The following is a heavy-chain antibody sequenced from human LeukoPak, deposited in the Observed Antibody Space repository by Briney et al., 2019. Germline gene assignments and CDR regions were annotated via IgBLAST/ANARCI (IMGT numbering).Heavy chain of an antibody. CDR3: AREYSSGWYSPGAYFDY. D-gene: IGHD6-19*01. V-gene: IGHV1-18*01. CDR1: GYTFTSYG. J-gene: IGHJ4*02. CDR2: SSTYNGLT. Sequence: ASVKVSCKASGYTFTSYGISWVRQAPGQGLEWMAWSSTYNGLTNYAQKLQGRVTMTTDTSTSTAYMELRSLRSDDTAVYYCAREYSSGWYSPGAYFDYWGQGTLVTVSS.